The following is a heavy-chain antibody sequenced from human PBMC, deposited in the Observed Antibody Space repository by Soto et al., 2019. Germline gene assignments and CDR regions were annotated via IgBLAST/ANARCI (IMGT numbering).Heavy chain of an antibody. CDR2: ISAYNGNT. V-gene: IGHV1-18*01. Sequence: ASVKVSCKASVYTFTSYGISWVRQAPGQGLEWMGWISAYNGNTNYAQKLQGRVTMTTDTSTSTAYMELRSLRSDDTAVYYCARGSMDIVATMRAFDIWGQGTMVTVSS. J-gene: IGHJ3*02. D-gene: IGHD5-12*01. CDR3: ARGSMDIVATMRAFDI. CDR1: VYTFTSYG.